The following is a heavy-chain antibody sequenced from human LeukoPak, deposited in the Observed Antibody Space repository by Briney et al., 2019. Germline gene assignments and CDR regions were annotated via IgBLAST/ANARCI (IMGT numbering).Heavy chain of an antibody. Sequence: GGSLRLSCAASGFTFSGYEMNWVRQAPGKGLEWVAVISNDGSNKFYADSVRGRFTISRDNSKNTLFLQMNSLRAEDTAVYYCARAVYGFDAFDIWGQGTMVTVSS. J-gene: IGHJ3*02. CDR1: GFTFSGYE. V-gene: IGHV3-30*03. D-gene: IGHD4-17*01. CDR3: ARAVYGFDAFDI. CDR2: ISNDGSNK.